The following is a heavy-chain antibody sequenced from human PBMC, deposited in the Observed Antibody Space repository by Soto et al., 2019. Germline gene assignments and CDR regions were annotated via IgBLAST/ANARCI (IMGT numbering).Heavy chain of an antibody. Sequence: SETLSLTCTVSGGSISSSSYYWGWIRQPPGKGLEWIGSIYYSGSTYYNPSLKSRVTISVDTSKNQFSLKLSSVTAADTAVYYCARHPSRTNFDYWGQGTLVTVAS. CDR1: GGSISSSSYY. J-gene: IGHJ4*02. CDR2: IYYSGST. CDR3: ARHPSRTNFDY. V-gene: IGHV4-39*01.